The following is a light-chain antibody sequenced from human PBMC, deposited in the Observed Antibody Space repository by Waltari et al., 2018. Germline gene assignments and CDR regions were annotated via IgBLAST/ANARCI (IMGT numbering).Light chain of an antibody. Sequence: QSALTQPASVSGSPGQSITISCAGTSNDIGSYNLVSWYQQHPGKAPKRIIYEGTRRPSGVSNRFSPSKSGNTASLTISGLQAEDEADYYCCSYVSSRTYVFGSGTKVTVL. CDR2: EGT. CDR3: CSYVSSRTYV. J-gene: IGLJ1*01. V-gene: IGLV2-23*01. CDR1: SNDIGSYNL.